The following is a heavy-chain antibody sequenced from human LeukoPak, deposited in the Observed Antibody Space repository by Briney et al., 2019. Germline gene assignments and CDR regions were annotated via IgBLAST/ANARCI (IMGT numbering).Heavy chain of an antibody. Sequence: GGSLRLSCVASGFTFSNFWMSWVRQAPGKGLEWVANIKQDGSEKNYVDSVKGRFTISRDNPKNTLYLQMNSLRAEDTAVYYCARDPYSGSYGNYYYYSMDVWGKGTTVTISS. CDR1: GFTFSNFW. J-gene: IGHJ6*03. V-gene: IGHV3-7*01. CDR3: ARDPYSGSYGNYYYYSMDV. D-gene: IGHD1-26*01. CDR2: IKQDGSEK.